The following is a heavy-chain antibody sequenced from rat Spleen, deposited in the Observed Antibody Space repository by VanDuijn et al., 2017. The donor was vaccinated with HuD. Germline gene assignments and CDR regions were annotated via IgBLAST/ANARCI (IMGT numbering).Heavy chain of an antibody. D-gene: IGHD1-2*01. J-gene: IGHJ1*01. CDR1: GFTFSDYY. V-gene: IGHV5-7*01. Sequence: EVQLAESGGGLVQPGRSLKLSCAASGFTFSDYYMAWVRQAPTKGLEWVASISYDGSSTYYRDSVKGRFTISRDNAKSTLYLQMDSLRSEDTATYYCARQSSSIPYYWYFDFWGPGTMVTVSS. CDR2: ISYDGSST. CDR3: ARQSSSIPYYWYFDF.